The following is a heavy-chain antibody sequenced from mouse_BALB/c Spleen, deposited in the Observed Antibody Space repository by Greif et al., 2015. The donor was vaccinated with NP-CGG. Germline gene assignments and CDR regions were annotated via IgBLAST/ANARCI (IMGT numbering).Heavy chain of an antibody. D-gene: IGHD2-3*01. V-gene: IGHV5-12-1*01. Sequence: EVQRVESGGGLVKPGGSLKLSCAASGFAFSSYDMSWVRQTPEKRLEWVAYISSGGGSTYYPDTVKGRFTISRDNAKNTLYLQMSSLKSEDTAMYYCASRIYDGYFYRYFDVWGAGTTVTVSS. CDR3: ASRIYDGYFYRYFDV. CDR2: ISSGGGST. CDR1: GFAFSSYD. J-gene: IGHJ1*01.